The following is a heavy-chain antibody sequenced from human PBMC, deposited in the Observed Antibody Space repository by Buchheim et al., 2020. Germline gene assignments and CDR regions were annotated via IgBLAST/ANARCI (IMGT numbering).Heavy chain of an antibody. Sequence: QVQLVESGGGVVQPGRSLRLSCAASGFTFSSYGMHWVRQAPGKGLEWVAVISYDGSNKYYADSVKGRFTISRDNSKKTLYLQMNSLRAEDTAVYYCAALAAAGTLDYWGQGTL. V-gene: IGHV3-30*03. CDR1: GFTFSSYG. D-gene: IGHD6-13*01. CDR3: AALAAAGTLDY. J-gene: IGHJ4*02. CDR2: ISYDGSNK.